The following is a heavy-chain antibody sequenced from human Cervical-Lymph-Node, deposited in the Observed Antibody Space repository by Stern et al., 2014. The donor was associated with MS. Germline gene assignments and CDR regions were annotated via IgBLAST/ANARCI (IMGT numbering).Heavy chain of an antibody. Sequence: VQLVESGGGSVQPGRSLRLSCAASGFPFDDRAMHWVRQAPGKGLEWGSGISWNSNNIGYADSVRGRFTISRDNAKNSLYLQMNGLRPEDTALYYCAKDISERHYYFDSWGEGTLVTVSS. V-gene: IGHV3-9*01. J-gene: IGHJ4*02. CDR3: AKDISERHYYFDS. CDR2: ISWNSNNI. D-gene: IGHD3-16*02. CDR1: GFPFDDRA.